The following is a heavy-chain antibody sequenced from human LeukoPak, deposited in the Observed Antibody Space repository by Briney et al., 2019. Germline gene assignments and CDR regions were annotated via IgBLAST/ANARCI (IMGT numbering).Heavy chain of an antibody. CDR3: ARRGDGYSIDY. J-gene: IGHJ4*02. CDR1: RYSINSGYY. CDR2: IYHSGST. D-gene: IGHD5-24*01. V-gene: IGHV4-38-2*01. Sequence: SETLSLTCAVSRYSINSGYYWGWIRQPPGEGLEWIGYIYHSGSTCFNPSLKSRVTISVDRSKNQFSLKLSSVTAADTAVYYCARRGDGYSIDYWGQGTLVTVSS.